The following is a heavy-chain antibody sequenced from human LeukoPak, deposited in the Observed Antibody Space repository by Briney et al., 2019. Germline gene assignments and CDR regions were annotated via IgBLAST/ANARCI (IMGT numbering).Heavy chain of an antibody. CDR3: ARDLWNFYDSSGYYRDFDY. D-gene: IGHD3-22*01. J-gene: IGHJ4*02. CDR1: GYTFISYG. V-gene: IGHV1-18*01. CDR2: IGGYEGNT. Sequence: GASVKVSCKASGYTFISYGISWVRQAPGQGLEWVGWIGGYEGNTNYAQKLQGRVTMTTDTSTSTAYMELMSLRSDDTAVYYCARDLWNFYDSSGYYRDFDYWGQGTLVTVSS.